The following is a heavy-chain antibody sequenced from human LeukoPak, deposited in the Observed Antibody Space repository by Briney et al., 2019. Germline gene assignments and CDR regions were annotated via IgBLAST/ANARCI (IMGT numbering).Heavy chain of an antibody. CDR1: GYTFTSYD. V-gene: IGHV1-8*03. Sequence: VASVKVSCKASGYTFTSYDINWVRQATGQGLEWMGWMNPNSGNTGYAQKFQGRVTITRNTSISTAYMELSSLRSEDTAVYYCARHSSDWEFDYWGQGTLVTVSS. D-gene: IGHD6-19*01. J-gene: IGHJ4*02. CDR3: ARHSSDWEFDY. CDR2: MNPNSGNT.